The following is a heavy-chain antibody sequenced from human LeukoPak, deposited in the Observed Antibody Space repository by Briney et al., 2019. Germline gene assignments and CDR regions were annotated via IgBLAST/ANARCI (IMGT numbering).Heavy chain of an antibody. D-gene: IGHD2-15*01. CDR2: IWYDGSNK. CDR3: AKTPGDCTGGTCYSFDY. V-gene: IGHV3-33*06. Sequence: GGPLTLSCAASGFTFSSYGMHWVRQAPGKGREWVAVIWYDGSNKFYAEYVKGRFTISRDNSKNTLYLKMNSLRAEDTAVYYCAKTPGDCTGGTCYSFDYWGQGALVTVSS. CDR1: GFTFSSYG. J-gene: IGHJ4*02.